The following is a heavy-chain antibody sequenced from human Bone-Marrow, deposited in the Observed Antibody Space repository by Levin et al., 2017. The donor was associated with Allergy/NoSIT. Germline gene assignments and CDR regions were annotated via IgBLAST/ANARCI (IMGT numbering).Heavy chain of an antibody. V-gene: IGHV3-15*01. CDR1: GFSFSNAW. CDR2: IKSKNNGETI. CDR3: STDQIYISGGHYYFDN. Sequence: GGSLRLSCAASGFSFSNAWMSWVRQAPGKGLEWVGRIKSKNNGETIDYAAPVKDRFIISRHDSENTLNLQMNSLKTEDTAVYYCSTDQIYISGGHYYFDNWGQGTLVTVSS. J-gene: IGHJ4*02. D-gene: IGHD6-19*01.